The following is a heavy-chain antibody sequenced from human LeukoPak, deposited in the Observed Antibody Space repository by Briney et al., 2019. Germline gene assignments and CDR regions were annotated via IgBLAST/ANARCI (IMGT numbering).Heavy chain of an antibody. J-gene: IGHJ4*02. CDR1: GGTFSSYA. V-gene: IGHV1-69*04. CDR2: IIPILGIA. CDR3: ARGYYGSGSYYTQEGQGGLDY. Sequence: SVRVSCKASGGTFSSYAISWVRQAPGQGLEWMGRIIPILGIANYAQKFQGRVTITADKSTSTAYMELSSLRSEDTAVYYCARGYYGSGSYYTQEGQGGLDYWGQGTLVTVS. D-gene: IGHD3-10*01.